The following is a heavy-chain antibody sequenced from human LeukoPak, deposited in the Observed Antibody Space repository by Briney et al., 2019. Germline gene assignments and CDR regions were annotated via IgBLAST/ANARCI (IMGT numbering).Heavy chain of an antibody. J-gene: IGHJ3*02. Sequence: SDTLSLTCTVSGGSISPYYWSWIRQSPGKGLVWIGYIYYSGSTNYNPSLKSRVTISVDMSKNQVSLKLSSVTAADTALYYCVRHFTYYYDSSGYPRDAFDIWGQGAMVTVSS. V-gene: IGHV4-59*08. CDR3: VRHFTYYYDSSGYPRDAFDI. CDR1: GGSISPYY. D-gene: IGHD3-22*01. CDR2: IYYSGST.